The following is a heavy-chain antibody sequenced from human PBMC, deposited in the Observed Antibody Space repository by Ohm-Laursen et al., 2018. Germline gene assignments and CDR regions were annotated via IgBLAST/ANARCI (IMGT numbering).Heavy chain of an antibody. CDR1: GGTFSSYA. Sequence: ASVKVSCKASGGTFSSYAISWVRQAPGQGLEWMGGIIPIFGTANYAQKFQGGVTITADKFTSTAYMELSSLRSEDTAVYYCARSYYYDSSGSLDWGQGTLVTVSS. CDR3: ARSYYYDSSGSLD. D-gene: IGHD3-22*01. V-gene: IGHV1-69*06. CDR2: IIPIFGTA. J-gene: IGHJ4*02.